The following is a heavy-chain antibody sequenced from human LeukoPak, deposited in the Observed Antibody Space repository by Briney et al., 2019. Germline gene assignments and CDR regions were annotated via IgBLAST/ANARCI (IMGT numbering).Heavy chain of an antibody. CDR3: ARGIPLGC. CDR1: GFTFSSYA. Sequence: GGSLRLSCAASGFTFSSYALNWVRQAPGKGLEWVCYISSSATTIYYADSVKGRFTISRDNGKNSLYLQMNSLSAEDTAVYYCARGIPLGCWGQGTLVTVSS. V-gene: IGHV3-48*03. CDR2: ISSSATTI. J-gene: IGHJ4*02.